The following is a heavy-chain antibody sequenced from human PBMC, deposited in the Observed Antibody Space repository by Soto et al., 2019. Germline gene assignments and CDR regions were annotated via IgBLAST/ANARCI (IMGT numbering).Heavy chain of an antibody. CDR2: INPNSGGT. CDR1: GYTFTGYY. V-gene: IGHV1-2*04. Sequence: ASVKVSCKASGYTFTGYYMHWVRQAPGQGLEWMGWINPNSGGTNYAQKFQGWVTMTRDTSISTAYMELSRLRSDDTAVYYCAREGIRYSGYDEHLFDYWGQGTLSSVSS. J-gene: IGHJ4*02. D-gene: IGHD5-12*01. CDR3: AREGIRYSGYDEHLFDY.